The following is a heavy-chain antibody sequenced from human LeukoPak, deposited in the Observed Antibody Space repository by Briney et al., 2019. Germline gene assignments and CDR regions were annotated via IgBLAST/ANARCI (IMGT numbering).Heavy chain of an antibody. V-gene: IGHV3-74*01. CDR3: ATAGSYRFDH. Sequence: GGSLRLSCAASGFTFSTYWTHWVRQAPGKGLMWVSRMNSGGSTINYADSVKGRFTISRDNAKNTLYLQMDTLRAEDTAVYYCATAGSYRFDHWGQGTLVTVSS. J-gene: IGHJ4*02. CDR2: MNSGGSTI. D-gene: IGHD3-16*02. CDR1: GFTFSTYW.